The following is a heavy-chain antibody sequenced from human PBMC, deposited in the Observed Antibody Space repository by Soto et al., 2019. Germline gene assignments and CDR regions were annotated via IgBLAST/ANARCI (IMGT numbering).Heavy chain of an antibody. CDR1: VVSISSSSHY. Sequence: PSETLSLTYSFSVVSISSSSHYCAWMRKAPWQGLERIGSGYQSGNTYYNPSLRNRLAVSVDTSTKQIPLRVKSVTASDTGVYFCARNAMQNEFDLLGQGTRVT. V-gene: IGHV4-39*01. CDR3: ARNAMQNEFDL. J-gene: IGHJ4*02. CDR2: GYQSGNT.